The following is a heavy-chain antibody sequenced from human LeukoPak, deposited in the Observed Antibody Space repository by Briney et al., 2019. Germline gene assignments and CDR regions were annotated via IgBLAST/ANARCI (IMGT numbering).Heavy chain of an antibody. CDR1: QYTFIDYY. CDR2: INPDSGAT. V-gene: IGHV1-2*02. CDR3: ARGPEKSY. J-gene: IGHJ4*02. Sequence: ASVKVSCKASQYTFIDYYIHWVRQAPGQGLEWVGWINPDSGATNYTQKFLGRVTLTRDTSISTAYMELSSLKSDDTAVYFCARGPEKSYWGRGTLVTVSS.